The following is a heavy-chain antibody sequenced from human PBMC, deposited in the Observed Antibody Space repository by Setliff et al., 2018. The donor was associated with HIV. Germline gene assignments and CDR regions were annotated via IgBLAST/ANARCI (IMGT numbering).Heavy chain of an antibody. Sequence: GGSLRLSCAASGFTFSRYAMSWVRQAPGKGLEWVSSISGRGGGPYYAESAKGRFTISRDNSQNTLYLQMNSLRAEDTAVYYCANRLRGYNKWYYFDYWGQGTLVTVSS. CDR2: ISGRGGGP. J-gene: IGHJ4*02. CDR3: ANRLRGYNKWYYFDY. D-gene: IGHD1-1*01. V-gene: IGHV3-23*01. CDR1: GFTFSRYA.